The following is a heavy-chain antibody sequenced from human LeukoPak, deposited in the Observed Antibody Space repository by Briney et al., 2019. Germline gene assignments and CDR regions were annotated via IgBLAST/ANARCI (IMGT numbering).Heavy chain of an antibody. CDR2: IIPIFCTA. J-gene: IGHJ6*03. V-gene: IGHV1-69*05. CDR1: GGALSSYA. CDR3: ARTRKYSSSGRGYYYYYMDV. D-gene: IGHD6-6*01. Sequence: SEKVSCKASGGALSSYAISWVRQAPRQGLEWMGGIIPIFCTANYAHNFQGRVTITTDESTSTAYMELSSLRSEDTAVYYCARTRKYSSSGRGYYYYYMDVWGKGTTVTASS.